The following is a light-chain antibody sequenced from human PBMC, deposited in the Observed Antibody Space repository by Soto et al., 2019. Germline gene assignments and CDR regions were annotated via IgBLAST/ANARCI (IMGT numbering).Light chain of an antibody. V-gene: IGKV3-11*01. CDR1: QSVSSY. J-gene: IGKJ4*01. CDR3: QQRSNWPPVT. Sequence: EIVLTQSPATLSLSPGERATLSCGASQSVSSYLAWFQHKPGQAHRLLIYDASNRATGIPARFSGSGSGTDFNLTISSLEPEDFGVYYCQQRSNWPPVTFGGGTKV. CDR2: DAS.